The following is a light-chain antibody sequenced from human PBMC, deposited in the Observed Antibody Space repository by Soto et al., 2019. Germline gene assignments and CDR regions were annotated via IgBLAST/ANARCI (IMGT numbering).Light chain of an antibody. V-gene: IGLV2-8*01. J-gene: IGLJ2*01. CDR2: EVT. Sequence: QSALTQPPSASGSPGQSVTISCTGTSSDVGGYNYVSWYQQHPGKAPKLMIYEVTKRPSGVPDRFSGSKSGNTASLTVSGLQAEDEADYYCSSYVGSNNLFFGGGTKLTVL. CDR1: SSDVGGYNY. CDR3: SSYVGSNNLF.